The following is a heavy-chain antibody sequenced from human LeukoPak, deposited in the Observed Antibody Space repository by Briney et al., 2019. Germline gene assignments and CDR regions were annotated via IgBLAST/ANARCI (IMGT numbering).Heavy chain of an antibody. CDR3: ARDPSNTSGWKTWFDT. J-gene: IGHJ5*02. V-gene: IGHV1-18*01. CDR2: ISGYNGDT. Sequence: ASVKVSCKASGYTFTSYDINWVRQATGQGLEWVGWISGYNGDTNYAQKLQGRVTMTTDTSTTTAYMELRSLRSDDTAFYYCARDPSNTSGWKTWFDTWGQGTLVTVSS. D-gene: IGHD6-19*01. CDR1: GYTFTSYD.